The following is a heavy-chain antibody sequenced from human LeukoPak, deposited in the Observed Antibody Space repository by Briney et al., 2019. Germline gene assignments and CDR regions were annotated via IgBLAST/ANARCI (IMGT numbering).Heavy chain of an antibody. CDR2: IKQDGSEK. D-gene: IGHD4-11*01. V-gene: IGHV3-7*01. Sequence: GSLRLSCAASGFTFSTYRMSWVRQAPGKGLEWVANIKQDGSEKHYVDSVKGRFTISRDNAKNSLYLQMSSLRAEDTAVYYCTRVEETATTAAIIRKYSYYYYYMDVWGKGNTVTVSS. CDR3: TRVEETATTAAIIRKYSYYYYYMDV. J-gene: IGHJ6*03. CDR1: GFTFSTYR.